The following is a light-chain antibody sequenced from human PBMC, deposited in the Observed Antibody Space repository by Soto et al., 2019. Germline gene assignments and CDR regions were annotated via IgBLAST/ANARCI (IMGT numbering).Light chain of an antibody. V-gene: IGLV2-14*01. CDR2: EVN. CDR3: SSYTTSSTLV. Sequence: QSVLTQPASVSGSPGQSITISYTGTSSDVGAYNYVSWYQQRPGKAPQLMIYEVNNRPSGVSHRFSGSKSGNTASLTISGLQAEDESDYYCSSYTTSSTLVFGTGTKVTVL. CDR1: SSDVGAYNY. J-gene: IGLJ1*01.